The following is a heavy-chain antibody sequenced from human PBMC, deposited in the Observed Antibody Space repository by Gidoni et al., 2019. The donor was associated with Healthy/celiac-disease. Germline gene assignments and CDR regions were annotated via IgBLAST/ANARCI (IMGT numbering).Heavy chain of an antibody. CDR2: NYYSGST. D-gene: IGHD3-22*01. J-gene: IGHJ3*02. CDR3: ARDYYDSSGYYYRDAFDI. CDR1: GGSISSTSYY. Sequence: QLQLQESGPGLVKPSETLSLPCTVSGGSISSTSYYWGWIPQPPGQGLERIGSNYYSGSTYYNPSLKSRVTISVDTSKNQFSLKLSSVTAADTAVYYCARDYYDSSGYYYRDAFDIWGQGTMVTVSS. V-gene: IGHV4-39*07.